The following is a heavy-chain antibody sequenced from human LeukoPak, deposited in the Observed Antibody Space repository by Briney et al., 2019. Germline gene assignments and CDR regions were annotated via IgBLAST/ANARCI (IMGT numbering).Heavy chain of an antibody. CDR2: MYYSGST. D-gene: IGHD4-23*01. CDR1: GGSISNINYA. CDR3: VRGLRRSDS. Sequence: PSETLSLTCTVSGGSISNINYAWGWIRQPPGKGLEWIGSMYYSGSTFYNPSLKSRVTISVDTSKNQYSLKLSSVTAADTAVYYCVRGLRRSDSWGQGTLVTVSS. J-gene: IGHJ5*02. V-gene: IGHV4-39*01.